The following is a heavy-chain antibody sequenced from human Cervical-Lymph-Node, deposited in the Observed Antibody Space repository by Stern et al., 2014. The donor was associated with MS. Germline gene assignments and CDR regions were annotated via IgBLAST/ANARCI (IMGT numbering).Heavy chain of an antibody. J-gene: IGHJ5*02. V-gene: IGHV4-61*08. Sequence: QVQLQESGPGLVKPSETLSLTCTVSGGSVSSSGYYWSWIRQPPGKGLEWLGDIYYSGTTNYTPYLKSRVTISLDTSKNQLSLKLSSVTAADTAVYYCARDRYCNTGSCYGRFDPWGRGTLVTVSS. CDR3: ARDRYCNTGSCYGRFDP. D-gene: IGHD2-15*01. CDR1: GGSVSSSGYY. CDR2: IYYSGTT.